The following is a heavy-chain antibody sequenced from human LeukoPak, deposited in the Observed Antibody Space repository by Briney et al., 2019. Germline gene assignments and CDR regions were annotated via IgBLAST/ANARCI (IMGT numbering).Heavy chain of an antibody. J-gene: IGHJ4*02. V-gene: IGHV1-2*02. CDR1: GYTFTGYY. D-gene: IGHD6-19*01. Sequence: ASVTVSCKASGYTFTGYYVHWVRQAPGQGLEWVGWINPNSGGTKFAQKFQGRVTMTRDTSITTAYMELSRLKSDDTAVYYCARGLAGTTHFDYWGQGTLVTVSS. CDR2: INPNSGGT. CDR3: ARGLAGTTHFDY.